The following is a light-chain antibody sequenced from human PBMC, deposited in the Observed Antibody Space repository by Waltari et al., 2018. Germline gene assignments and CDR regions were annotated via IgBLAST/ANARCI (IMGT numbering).Light chain of an antibody. Sequence: QSVLTQPPSVSAAPGQRVTISCSGGSSNIGNNYVSWYRQFPGTAPKLLIYENTERPSGIPGRSSGSKSGTSATLDITVLQAGDEADYYCGTWDSSLSGAVFGGGTHLTVL. CDR1: SSNIGNNY. CDR3: GTWDSSLSGAV. V-gene: IGLV1-51*02. J-gene: IGLJ7*01. CDR2: ENT.